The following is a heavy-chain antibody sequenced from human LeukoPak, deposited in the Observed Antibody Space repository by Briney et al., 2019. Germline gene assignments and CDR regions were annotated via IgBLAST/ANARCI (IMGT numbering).Heavy chain of an antibody. Sequence: KPSETLSLTCTVSGGSISSYYWSWIRQPPGKGLEWIGYIYYSGSTNYNPSLKSRVTISVDTSKNQFSLKLSSVTAEDTAVYYCARSGHYYYYYMDVWGKGTTVTVSS. V-gene: IGHV4-59*01. CDR3: ARSGHYYYYYMDV. J-gene: IGHJ6*03. D-gene: IGHD3-10*01. CDR2: IYYSGST. CDR1: GGSISSYY.